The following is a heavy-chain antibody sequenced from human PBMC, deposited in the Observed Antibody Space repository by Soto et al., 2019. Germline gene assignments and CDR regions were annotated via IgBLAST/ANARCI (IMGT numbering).Heavy chain of an antibody. V-gene: IGHV3-23*01. CDR1: GFTFSSYA. J-gene: IGHJ4*02. D-gene: IGHD1-20*01. CDR3: VKAVYLLDFDY. Sequence: PGGSLRLSCAASGFTFSSYAMTWVRRAPGKGLEWVSTISGTGGNTYYADSVKGRFTISRDNSKNTVYLQTNSLRAEDTAVYYCVKAVYLLDFDYWGQGTLVTVSS. CDR2: ISGTGGNT.